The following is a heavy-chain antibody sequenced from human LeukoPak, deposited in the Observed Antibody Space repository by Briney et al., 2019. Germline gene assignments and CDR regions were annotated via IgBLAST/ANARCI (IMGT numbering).Heavy chain of an antibody. CDR3: ARQGSGGRAFDI. CDR2: IYSSGTT. Sequence: SETLSLNCIVSGGSISSYYWSWIRQPPGKGLEWIGYIYSSGTTNSNPSLKSRVTISVDTSKSQFSLKMTSVTAADTAVYYCARQGSGGRAFDIWGQGTTASVSS. D-gene: IGHD1-26*01. J-gene: IGHJ3*02. V-gene: IGHV4-59*08. CDR1: GGSISSYY.